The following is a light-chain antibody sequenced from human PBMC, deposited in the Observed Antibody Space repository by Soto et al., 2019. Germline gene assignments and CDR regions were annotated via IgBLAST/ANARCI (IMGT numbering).Light chain of an antibody. V-gene: IGKV3-15*01. CDR1: QSVRSN. CDR3: QQYNNWS. CDR2: AAS. J-gene: IGKJ5*01. Sequence: EMVMTQSPATLSVSPGERATLSCRASQSVRSNLAWYQQKPGQAPRLLIYAASTRATGIPARFSGSGSGTEFTLTISSLQSEDFAVYYCQQYNNWSFGQGTRLEIK.